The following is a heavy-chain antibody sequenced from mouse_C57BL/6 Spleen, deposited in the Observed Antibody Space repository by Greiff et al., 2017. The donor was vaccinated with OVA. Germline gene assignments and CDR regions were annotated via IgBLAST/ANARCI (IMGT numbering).Heavy chain of an antibody. Sequence: EVKLVESGPELVKPGASVKISCKASGYTFTDYNMDWVKQSPGKSLEWIGDINPTNGGTNYNQKFKGKATLTVDKSSSTAYMELRSLTSEDTAVYYCARSCITTVGADWYFDVWGKGTTLTVSS. CDR1: GYTFTDYN. D-gene: IGHD1-1*01. CDR2: INPTNGGT. CDR3: ARSCITTVGADWYFDV. J-gene: IGHJ1*03. V-gene: IGHV1-18*01.